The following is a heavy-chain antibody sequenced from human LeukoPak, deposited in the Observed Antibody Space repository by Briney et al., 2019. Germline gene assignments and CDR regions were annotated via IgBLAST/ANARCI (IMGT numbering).Heavy chain of an antibody. D-gene: IGHD6-13*01. V-gene: IGHV1-24*01. CDR3: AIAAAGTRYYYYYYMDV. CDR1: GYTLTELS. Sequence: GASVKVSCKVSGYTLTELSMHWVRQAPGKGLEWMGGFDPEDGETIYAQKFQGRVTMTEDTSTDTAYMELSSLRSEDTAVYYCAIAAAGTRYYYYYYMDVWGKGTTVTVSS. J-gene: IGHJ6*03. CDR2: FDPEDGET.